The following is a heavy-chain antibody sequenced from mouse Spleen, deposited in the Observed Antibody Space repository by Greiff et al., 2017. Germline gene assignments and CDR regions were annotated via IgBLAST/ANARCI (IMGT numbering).Heavy chain of an antibody. J-gene: IGHJ3*01. V-gene: IGHV1-55*01. CDR2: IYPGSGST. Sequence: QVQLQQPGAELVKPGTSVKLSCKASGYNFTSYWINWVKLRPGQGLEWIGDIYPGSGSTNYNEKFKSKATLTVDTSSSTAYMQLSSLASEDSALYYCARGYGNYDWFAYCGQGTLVTVSA. CDR3: ARGYGNYDWFAY. CDR1: GYNFTSYW. D-gene: IGHD2-10*02.